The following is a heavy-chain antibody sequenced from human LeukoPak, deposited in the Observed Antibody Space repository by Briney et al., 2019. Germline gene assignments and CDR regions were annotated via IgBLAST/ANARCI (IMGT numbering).Heavy chain of an antibody. Sequence: ASVKVSCKASGYTFTSYYMHWVRQAPGQGLEWMGIINPSGGSTSYAQKFQGRVTMTRDMSASTVYMELSSLRSEDTAVYYCARARGIAVAETDYWGQGTLVTVSS. CDR3: ARARGIAVAETDY. V-gene: IGHV1-46*01. J-gene: IGHJ4*02. CDR2: INPSGGST. D-gene: IGHD6-19*01. CDR1: GYTFTSYY.